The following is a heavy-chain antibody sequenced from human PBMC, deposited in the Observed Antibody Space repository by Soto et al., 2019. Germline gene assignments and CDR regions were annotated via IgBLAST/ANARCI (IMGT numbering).Heavy chain of an antibody. CDR2: INPNSGGT. Sequence: ASVKVSCKASGYTFTGYYMHWVRQAPGQGLEWMGWINPNSGGTNYAQKFQGWVTMTRDTSISTAYMELSRLRSDDTAVYYCAREGNSSSWYRNAFDIWGQGTMVTVSS. CDR3: AREGNSSSWYRNAFDI. CDR1: GYTFTGYY. V-gene: IGHV1-2*04. D-gene: IGHD6-13*01. J-gene: IGHJ3*02.